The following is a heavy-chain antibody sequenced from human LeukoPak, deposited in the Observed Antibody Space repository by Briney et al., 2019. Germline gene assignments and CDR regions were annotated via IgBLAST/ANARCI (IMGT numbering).Heavy chain of an antibody. CDR2: ISASGGTT. Sequence: PGGSLRLSCAASGFTFSSYAMNWVRQDPGKGLEWVSGISASGGTTYYADSMKGRFTIARDNSKGTLFLQLNSLRAEDTAVYYCAKASSYGSMSDDCDSWGQGTLVTVSS. D-gene: IGHD3-10*01. CDR3: AKASSYGSMSDDCDS. V-gene: IGHV3-23*01. CDR1: GFTFSSYA. J-gene: IGHJ4*02.